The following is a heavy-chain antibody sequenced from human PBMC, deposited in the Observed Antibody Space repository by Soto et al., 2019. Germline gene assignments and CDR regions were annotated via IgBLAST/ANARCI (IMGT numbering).Heavy chain of an antibody. V-gene: IGHV3-23*01. Sequence: EVQLLESGGDLVPPGGSLRLSCAASGFSFSSYSFTWVRQAPGKGLEWVAGISIGGDKTWHADSVKGRFTISRDNSKNTVYLQMKSLRVDDTAVYYCAKWDGYGDHWGQGTLVTVSS. CDR1: GFSFSSYS. D-gene: IGHD5-18*01. CDR2: ISIGGDKT. CDR3: AKWDGYGDH. J-gene: IGHJ5*02.